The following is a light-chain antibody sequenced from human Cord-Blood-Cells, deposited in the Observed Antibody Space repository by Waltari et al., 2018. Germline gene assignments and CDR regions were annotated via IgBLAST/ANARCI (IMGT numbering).Light chain of an antibody. CDR2: WAS. CDR1: QSVLYSSNNKNY. CDR3: QQYYSTPWT. J-gene: IGKJ1*01. V-gene: IGKV4-1*01. Sequence: DIVMTQSPDSLAVSLGERATINSKSSQSVLYSSNNKNYLAWYQQKPVQPPKLLIYWASTRESGVPDRFSGSGSGTDFTLTISSLQAEDVAVYYCQQYYSTPWTFGQGTKVEIK.